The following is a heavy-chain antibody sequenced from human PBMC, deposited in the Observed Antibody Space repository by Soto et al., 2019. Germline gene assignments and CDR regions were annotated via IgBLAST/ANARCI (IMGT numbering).Heavy chain of an antibody. V-gene: IGHV3-23*01. D-gene: IGHD3-22*01. CDR1: GFTFSSYA. CDR3: AKGYRGDYYDSSGYYRYFDY. CDR2: ISGSGGST. Sequence: EVQLLESGGGLVQPGGSLRLSCAASGFTFSSYAMSWVRQAPGKGLEWVSAISGSGGSTYYADSVKGQFTISRDNSKNTLYLQMTSLRAEDTAVYYCAKGYRGDYYDSSGYYRYFDYWGQGTLVIVSS. J-gene: IGHJ4*02.